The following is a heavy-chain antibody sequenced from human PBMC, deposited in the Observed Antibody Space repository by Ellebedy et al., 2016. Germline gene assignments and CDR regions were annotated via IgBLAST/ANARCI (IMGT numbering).Heavy chain of an antibody. D-gene: IGHD6-13*01. V-gene: IGHV3-23*01. CDR2: ISAGGGNT. J-gene: IGHJ4*02. CDR1: GFTFSSNV. CDR3: AKDRRDLGSLPAFDS. Sequence: GGSLRLSXAASGFTFSSNVMSWVRQAPGMGLEWVSAISAGGGNTYYADSFKGRFTISRDNSKNTLSLQMNSLRAEDTAVYFCAKDRRDLGSLPAFDSWGQGTLVTVSS.